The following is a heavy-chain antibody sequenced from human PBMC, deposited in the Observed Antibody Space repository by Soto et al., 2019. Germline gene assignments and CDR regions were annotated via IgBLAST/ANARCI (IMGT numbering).Heavy chain of an antibody. D-gene: IGHD5-18*01. CDR1: GYSFPNHG. J-gene: IGHJ2*01. CDR2: ISLNNGDT. V-gene: IGHV1-18*04. CDR3: ARVYSYGSHWFFDL. Sequence: QVQLVQSGAEVRKPGASVKVSCTASGYSFPNHGITWVRQAPGQGLEWMGWISLNNGDTKYAQKVQGRVTMTTDTSTSTGYMELWKLSYDDTAVYYCARVYSYGSHWFFDLWGRGTLVTVSS.